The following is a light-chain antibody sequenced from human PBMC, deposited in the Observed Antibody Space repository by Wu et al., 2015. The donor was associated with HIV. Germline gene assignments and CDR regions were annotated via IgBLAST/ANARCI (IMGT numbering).Light chain of an antibody. CDR3: QQYVRSSWT. CDR2: GAS. Sequence: ETVLTQSPGTLSLSPGERATLSCRASQSVSINYLAWYQQKPGQAPRLLIYGASIRATGIPDRFSGSGSGTDFTLTISRLEAEDFAVYYCQQYVRSSWTFGQGARVEIK. V-gene: IGKV3-20*01. CDR1: QSVSINY. J-gene: IGKJ1*01.